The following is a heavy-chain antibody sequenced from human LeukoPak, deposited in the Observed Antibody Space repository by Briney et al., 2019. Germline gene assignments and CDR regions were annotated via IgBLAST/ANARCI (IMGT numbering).Heavy chain of an antibody. J-gene: IGHJ6*03. CDR2: IYTSGCS. D-gene: IGHD5-18*01. Sequence: SQTLCLTCTASGGSISSGSYYWIWIGQPAGKGLEWVGRIYTSGCSNYNTSLKSRVTISVDTSKNQSSLKLSSVTAADTAVYYCARDVRDTYDCYSMDVWGKGTTVTVSS. CDR3: ARDVRDTYDCYSMDV. V-gene: IGHV4-61*02. CDR1: GGSISSGSYY.